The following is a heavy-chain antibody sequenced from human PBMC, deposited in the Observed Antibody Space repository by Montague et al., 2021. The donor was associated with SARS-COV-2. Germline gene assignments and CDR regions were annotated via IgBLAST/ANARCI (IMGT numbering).Heavy chain of an antibody. CDR3: AREVPSGGGTT. CDR1: GFTVSSNY. Sequence: SLRLSCAASGFTVSSNYMSWVRQAPGKGLEWVSLIYSDGSTYYADSVKGRFTISRDNSKNTLYLQMNSLRAEDTAVYYCAREVPSGGGTTWGQGTLVTVSS. J-gene: IGHJ5*02. CDR2: IYSDGST. V-gene: IGHV3-53*01. D-gene: IGHD1-7*01.